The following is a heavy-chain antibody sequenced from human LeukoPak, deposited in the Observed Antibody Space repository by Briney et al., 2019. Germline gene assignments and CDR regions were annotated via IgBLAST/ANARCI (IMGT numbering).Heavy chain of an antibody. D-gene: IGHD6-13*01. J-gene: IGHJ5*02. CDR3: ATGGQELIRSASFDP. V-gene: IGHV4-4*02. CDR2: IYHSGST. Sequence: TSETLSLTCAVSGGSISSSNWWSWVRQPPGKGLEWIGEIYHSGSTNYNPSLESRVTISVDKSKNQFSLKLSSVTAADTAVYYCATGGQELIRSASFDPWGQGTLVTVSS. CDR1: GGSISSSNW.